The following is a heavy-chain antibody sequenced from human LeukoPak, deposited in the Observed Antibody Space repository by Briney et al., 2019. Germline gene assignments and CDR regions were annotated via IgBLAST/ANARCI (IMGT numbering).Heavy chain of an antibody. CDR2: ISYDGSNK. V-gene: IGHV3-30*03. CDR1: GFTFSSYG. CDR3: ARSYQLLAGADY. Sequence: PGGSLRLSCAASGFTFSSYGMHWVRQAPGKGLEWVAVISYDGSNKYYADSVKGRFTISRDNSKNTLYLQMNSLRAEDTAVYYCARSYQLLAGADYWGQGTLVTVSS. J-gene: IGHJ4*02. D-gene: IGHD2-2*01.